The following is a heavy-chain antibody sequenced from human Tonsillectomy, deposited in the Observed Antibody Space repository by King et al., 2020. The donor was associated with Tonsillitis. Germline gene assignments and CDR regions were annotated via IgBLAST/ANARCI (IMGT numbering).Heavy chain of an antibody. CDR2: INPATGDT. J-gene: IGHJ5*02. D-gene: IGHD3-10*01. CDR1: GYTFSDYY. CDR3: ARVCRASGRVTQYVCPPPFFAP. V-gene: IGHV1-2*02. Sequence: QLVQSGAEVKKPGASVKVSCKASGYTFSDYYLYWVRQAPGQGLEWMGWINPATGDTDYARTFQGRGTMTRDTSISTAYMELSGLTSDDTAVYFWARVCRASGRVTQYVCPPPFFAPWGQGALVSVSA.